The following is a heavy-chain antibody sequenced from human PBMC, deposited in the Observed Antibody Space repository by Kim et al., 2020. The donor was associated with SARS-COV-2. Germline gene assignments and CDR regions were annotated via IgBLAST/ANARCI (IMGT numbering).Heavy chain of an antibody. V-gene: IGHV4-34*01. Sequence: SETLSLTCAVYGGSFSGYYWSWIRQPPGKGLEWIGEINHSGSTNYNPSLKSRVTISVDTSKNQFSLKLSSVTAADTAVYYCARGGLRYFDWLPPYYWGQGTLVTVSA. CDR2: INHSGST. J-gene: IGHJ4*02. CDR1: GGSFSGYY. CDR3: ARGGLRYFDWLPPYY. D-gene: IGHD3-9*01.